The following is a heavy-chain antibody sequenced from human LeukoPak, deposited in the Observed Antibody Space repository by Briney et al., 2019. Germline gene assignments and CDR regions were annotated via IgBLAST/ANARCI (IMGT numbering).Heavy chain of an antibody. J-gene: IGHJ5*02. V-gene: IGHV4-4*07. CDR2: IYTSGST. CDR1: GGSISSYY. D-gene: IGHD2-21*02. CDR3: ARQRTSMVVTARNWFDP. Sequence: SETLSLTCTVSGGSISSYYWSWIRQPAGKGLEWIGRIYTSGSTNYNPSLKSRVTMSVDTSRNQFSLKLSSVTAADTAVYYCARQRTSMVVTARNWFDPWGQGTLVTVSS.